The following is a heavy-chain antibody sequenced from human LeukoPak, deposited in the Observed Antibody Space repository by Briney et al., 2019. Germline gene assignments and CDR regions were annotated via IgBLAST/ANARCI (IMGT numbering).Heavy chain of an antibody. Sequence: SETLSLTCTVSGGSISNTGYYWGWIRQPPGKGLEWIGSMHYSGSTYYNPSLKSRVTISVDTSKNQFSLKLSSVTAADTAAYYCASYYYDSSGYLDWGQGTLVTVSS. CDR2: MHYSGST. CDR3: ASYYYDSSGYLD. D-gene: IGHD3-22*01. V-gene: IGHV4-39*01. CDR1: GGSISNTGYY. J-gene: IGHJ4*02.